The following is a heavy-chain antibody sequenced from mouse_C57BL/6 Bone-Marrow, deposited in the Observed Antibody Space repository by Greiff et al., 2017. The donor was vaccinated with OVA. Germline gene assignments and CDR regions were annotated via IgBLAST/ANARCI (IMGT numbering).Heavy chain of an antibody. V-gene: IGHV1-63*01. J-gene: IGHJ3*01. CDR3: ATSFPAWFAY. CDR1: GYTFTNYW. Sequence: VKLVESGAELVRPGTSVKMSCKASGYTFTNYWIGWAKQRPGHGLEWIGDIYPGGGYTNYNEKFKGKATLTANKSSSTAYMQFSSLTSEDSAIYCCATSFPAWFAYWGQGTLVTVSA. D-gene: IGHD1-1*01. CDR2: IYPGGGYT.